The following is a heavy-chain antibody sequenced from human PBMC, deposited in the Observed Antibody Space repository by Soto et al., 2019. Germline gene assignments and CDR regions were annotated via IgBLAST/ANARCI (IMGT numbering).Heavy chain of an antibody. CDR3: ARGVLSTYSMTSSPYYGMDV. V-gene: IGHV4-34*01. J-gene: IGHJ6*02. CDR2: INHRGST. CDR1: GGSFSGFY. Sequence: SETLSLSCAVYGGSFSGFYWSWVRQPPGKGREWIGEINHRGSTNYKPSLKSRVTISLDTPKNQFSLKLSSVTAADTAVYYCARGVLSTYSMTSSPYYGMDVWGQGTTV. D-gene: IGHD2-15*01.